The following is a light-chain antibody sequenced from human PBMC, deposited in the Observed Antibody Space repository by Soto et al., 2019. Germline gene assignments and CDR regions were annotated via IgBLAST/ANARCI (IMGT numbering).Light chain of an antibody. V-gene: IGKV3-15*01. Sequence: EIVLTQSPATLPVSPGERVTLSCRASETLISFLAWYQQKPGQAPRLLIYGASTRATGGPARFSGSGSATDVALTISSLQSEDFAFYYCQRSNDWPFAVGQGTKLEI. CDR1: ETLISF. CDR3: QRSNDWPFA. CDR2: GAS. J-gene: IGKJ2*01.